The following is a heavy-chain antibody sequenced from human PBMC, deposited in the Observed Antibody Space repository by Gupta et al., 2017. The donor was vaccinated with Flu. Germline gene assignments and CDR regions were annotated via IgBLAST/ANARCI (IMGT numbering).Heavy chain of an antibody. CDR2: INNDGSTT. V-gene: IGHV3-74*03. CDR3: ARDRPHNWFDP. J-gene: IGHJ5*02. Sequence: EEQLVESGGALVQPGGSLRLSGAASGFTFPRYWMHWVRQAPGKGLVWVSGINNDGSTTTYADSVKGRFTISRDNAKNTLFLQMNALRAEDTAVYFCARDRPHNWFDPWGQGTLVTVSS. D-gene: IGHD6-6*01. CDR1: GFTFPRYW.